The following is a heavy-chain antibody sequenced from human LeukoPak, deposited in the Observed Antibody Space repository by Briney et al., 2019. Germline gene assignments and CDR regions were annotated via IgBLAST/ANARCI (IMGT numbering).Heavy chain of an antibody. V-gene: IGHV2-5*01. D-gene: IGHD3-22*01. CDR1: GFSLSTSGVG. CDR2: NYWNDDK. CDR3: AHSIYDSSGYYYFDY. Sequence: ESGPTLVNPTQTLTLTCTFSGFSLSTSGVGVGCIRQPPGKALEWLAFNYWNDDKRYSPSLKSRLTITKDTSKNQVVLTMTNMDPVDTATYYCAHSIYDSSGYYYFDYWGQGTLVTVSP. J-gene: IGHJ4*02.